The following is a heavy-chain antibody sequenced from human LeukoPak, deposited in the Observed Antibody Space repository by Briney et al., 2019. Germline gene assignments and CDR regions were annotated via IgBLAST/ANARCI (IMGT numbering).Heavy chain of an antibody. D-gene: IGHD3-10*01. CDR3: ARGDITMVRGVRDNWFDP. J-gene: IGHJ5*02. CDR1: GGSISSGSYY. Sequence: SETLSLTCTVSGGSISSGSYYWSWIRQPAGKGLEWIGRIYTSGSTNYNPSLKSRVTISVDTSKNQFSLNLSSVTAADTAVYYCARGDITMVRGVRDNWFDPWGQGTLVTVSS. CDR2: IYTSGST. V-gene: IGHV4-61*02.